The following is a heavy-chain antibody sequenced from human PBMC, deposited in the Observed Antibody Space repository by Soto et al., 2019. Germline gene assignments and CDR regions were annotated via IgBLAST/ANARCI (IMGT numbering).Heavy chain of an antibody. D-gene: IGHD6-19*01. CDR2: ISGSGGST. CDR3: AEDRKSGSGWYWDY. CDR1: GFTFSSYA. V-gene: IGHV3-23*01. Sequence: VQVLESGGGLVQPGGSLRLSCAVSGFTFSSYAMSWVRQAPGKGLEWVSGISGSGGSTYSADSVKGRFTISRDNSKNTLYLQMNSRRVEDTAVYYCAEDRKSGSGWYWDYWGQGTLVTVSS. J-gene: IGHJ4*02.